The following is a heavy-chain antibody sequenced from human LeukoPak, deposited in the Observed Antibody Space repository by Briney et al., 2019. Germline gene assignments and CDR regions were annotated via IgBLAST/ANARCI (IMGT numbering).Heavy chain of an antibody. D-gene: IGHD5-18*01. CDR3: AKDPRRGYSYGHAKRTYMDV. V-gene: IGHV3-30*18. J-gene: IGHJ6*03. CDR2: ISYDGSNK. Sequence: GGSLRLSCAASGFTFSSYGMYWVRQAPGKGLEWVAVISYDGSNKDYADSVKGRFTISRDNAKNTLYLQMNSLRAEDMAVYYCAKDPRRGYSYGHAKRTYMDVWGKGTTVTVSS. CDR1: GFTFSSYG.